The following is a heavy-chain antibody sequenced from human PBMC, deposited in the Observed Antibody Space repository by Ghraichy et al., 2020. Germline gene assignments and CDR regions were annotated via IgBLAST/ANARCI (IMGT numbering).Heavy chain of an antibody. J-gene: IGHJ4*02. Sequence: ASVKVSCKASGYTFTSYGISWVRQAPGQGLEWMGWISAYNGNTNYAQKLQGRVTMTTDTSTSTAYMELRSLRSDDTAVYYCARDFLPMVRGPSFDYWGQGTLVTVSS. CDR3: ARDFLPMVRGPSFDY. V-gene: IGHV1-18*04. D-gene: IGHD3-10*01. CDR1: GYTFTSYG. CDR2: ISAYNGNT.